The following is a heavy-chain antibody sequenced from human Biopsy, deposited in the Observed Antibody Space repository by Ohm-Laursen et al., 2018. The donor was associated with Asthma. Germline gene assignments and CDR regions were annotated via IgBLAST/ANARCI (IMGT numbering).Heavy chain of an antibody. Sequence: SQTLSLTCTVSYGSITSGGYYWTWIRQHPGKGLEWIGFIYYSGSTYYNPSLKSRVSISIDTSKNQFSLKLSSVTAADTAVYYCARAHGYYDSRGYYRSFDYWGQGTLVTVSS. V-gene: IGHV4-31*03. CDR1: YGSITSGGYY. J-gene: IGHJ4*02. CDR2: IYYSGST. CDR3: ARAHGYYDSRGYYRSFDY. D-gene: IGHD3-22*01.